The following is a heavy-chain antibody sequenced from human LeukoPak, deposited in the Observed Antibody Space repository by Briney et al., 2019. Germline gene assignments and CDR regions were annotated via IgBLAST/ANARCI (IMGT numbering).Heavy chain of an antibody. V-gene: IGHV4-31*03. CDR3: ARQEVVPAAKFDAFDI. CDR2: IHYSGKT. D-gene: IGHD2-2*01. Sequence: PSETLPLTCTVSGGSISSGNYYWSWIRQSPGKGLECIGYIHYSGKTYYSPSLKSRVTISVDTSKNQFSLKLSSVTVADTAVYYCARQEVVPAAKFDAFDIWGQGTMVTVSS. J-gene: IGHJ3*02. CDR1: GGSISSGNYY.